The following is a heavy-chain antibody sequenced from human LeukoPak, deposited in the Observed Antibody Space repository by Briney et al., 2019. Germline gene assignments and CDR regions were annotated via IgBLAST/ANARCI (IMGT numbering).Heavy chain of an antibody. CDR1: GYTFTSYG. CDR2: ISAYNGNT. V-gene: IGHV1-18*01. CDR3: ARVTFDYGDYGGKYNWFDP. J-gene: IGHJ5*02. D-gene: IGHD4-17*01. Sequence: ASVKVSCKASGYTFTSYGISWVRQAPGQGLEWMGWISAYNGNTNYAQKLQGRVTMTTDTSTSTAYMELRSLRSDDTAVYYCARVTFDYGDYGGKYNWFDPWGRGTLVTVSS.